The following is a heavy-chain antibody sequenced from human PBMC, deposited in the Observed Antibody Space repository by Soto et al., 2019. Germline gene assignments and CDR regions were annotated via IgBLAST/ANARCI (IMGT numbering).Heavy chain of an antibody. CDR3: AGRVYDYVWGSYRPDY. Sequence: EVQLLESGGGLVQPGGSLRLSCAASGFTFSSYAMSWVRQAPGKGLEWVSAISGSGSSTYYADSVKGRFTISRDNSKNTLYLQMNSLRAEDTAVYYCAGRVYDYVWGSYRPDYWGQGTLVTVSS. CDR1: GFTFSSYA. D-gene: IGHD3-16*02. J-gene: IGHJ4*02. CDR2: ISGSGSST. V-gene: IGHV3-23*01.